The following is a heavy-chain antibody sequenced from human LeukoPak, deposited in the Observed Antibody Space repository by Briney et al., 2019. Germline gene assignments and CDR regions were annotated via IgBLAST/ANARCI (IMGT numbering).Heavy chain of an antibody. Sequence: PGGSLRLSCAASGFTFSVRGMTWVRQAPGKGLEWVSTIPSSGNDIYYADLVKGRFTTPRDNAKNSVYLQMNSLTADDTAVYYRSRDGSGWSRDVWGQGTTVIVSS. J-gene: IGHJ6*02. CDR3: SRDGSGWSRDV. CDR1: GFTFSVRG. CDR2: IPSSGNDI. D-gene: IGHD6-19*01. V-gene: IGHV3-21*01.